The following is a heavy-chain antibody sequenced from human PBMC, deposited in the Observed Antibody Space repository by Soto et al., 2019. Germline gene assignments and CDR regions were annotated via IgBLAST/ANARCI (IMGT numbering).Heavy chain of an antibody. J-gene: IGHJ4*02. CDR3: ARPYDSSGYYSTYLFDY. D-gene: IGHD3-22*01. CDR2: IWYDGSNK. V-gene: IGHV3-33*01. Sequence: GGSLRLSCAASGFTFSSYGMHWVRQAPGKGLEWVAVIWYDGSNKYYADSVKGRFTISRDNSKNTLYLQMNSLRAEDTAVYYCARPYDSSGYYSTYLFDYWGQGTLVTVSS. CDR1: GFTFSSYG.